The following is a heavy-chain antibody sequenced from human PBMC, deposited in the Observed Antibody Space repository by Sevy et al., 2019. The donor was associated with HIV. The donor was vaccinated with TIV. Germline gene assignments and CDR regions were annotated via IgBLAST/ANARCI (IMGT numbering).Heavy chain of an antibody. V-gene: IGHV3-30-3*02. Sequence: GGSLRLSCAASGFIFSTSPMQWVRQAPGKGLECVAILSYDDSDENYADSVKGRFTISRDNSKNTLYLQMNSLRTEDTAVYYCAKDDLGSIDYWGHGNPAHRLL. CDR1: GFIFSTSP. CDR3: AKDDLGSIDY. CDR2: LSYDDSDE. D-gene: IGHD3-10*01. J-gene: IGHJ4*02.